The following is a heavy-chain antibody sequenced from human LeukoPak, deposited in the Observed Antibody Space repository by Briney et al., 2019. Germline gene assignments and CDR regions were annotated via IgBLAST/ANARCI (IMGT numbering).Heavy chain of an antibody. CDR2: ISSSSSYI. CDR1: GFTFSSYS. Sequence: GGSLRLSCAASGFTFSSYSMNWVRQAPGKGLEWVSSISSSSSYIYYADSVKGRFTISRDNAKNSLYLQMNSLRAEDTAVYYCARDKVASSWYSDAFDIWGQGTMVTVSS. V-gene: IGHV3-21*01. J-gene: IGHJ3*02. D-gene: IGHD6-13*01. CDR3: ARDKVASSWYSDAFDI.